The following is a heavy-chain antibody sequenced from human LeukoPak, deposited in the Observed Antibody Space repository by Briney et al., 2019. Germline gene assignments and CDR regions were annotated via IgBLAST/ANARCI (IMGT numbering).Heavy chain of an antibody. CDR2: INSDGSST. J-gene: IGHJ4*02. Sequence: RTGPSLRLSCAASGFTFSSYWMHWVRQAPGEGLVWVSRINSDGSSTSYADSVKGRFTTSRDNTKNTLYLQMNSLRAEDTAVYYCARGVNRGPADWGQGTLVTVSS. D-gene: IGHD3-10*01. CDR1: GFTFSSYW. CDR3: ARGVNRGPAD. V-gene: IGHV3-74*01.